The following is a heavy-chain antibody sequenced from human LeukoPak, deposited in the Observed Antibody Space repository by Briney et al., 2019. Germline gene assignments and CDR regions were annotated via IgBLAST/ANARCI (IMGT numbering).Heavy chain of an antibody. CDR1: GGSISSFY. D-gene: IGHD2-2*01. CDR2: INNSGGI. V-gene: IGHV4-4*07. Sequence: SETLSLTCTVSGGSISSFYWSWIRQPAGKGLELIGRINNSGGIHYNPSLKSRATMSIDTSKNQFSLRLSSVTAADTAVYYCARGRLPNKYQGLDVWGQGTTVTVSS. J-gene: IGHJ6*02. CDR3: ARGRLPNKYQGLDV.